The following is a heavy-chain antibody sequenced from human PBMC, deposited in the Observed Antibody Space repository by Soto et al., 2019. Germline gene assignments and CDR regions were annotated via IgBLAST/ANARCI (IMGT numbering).Heavy chain of an antibody. D-gene: IGHD3-10*01. J-gene: IGHJ3*02. CDR2: IYHSGST. CDR1: GGSISSGGYS. Sequence: LSLTCAGSGGSISSGGYSWSWIRQPPGKGLEWIGYIYHSGSTYYNPSLKSRVTISVDRSKNQFSLKLSSVTAADTAVYYCARDSGDGPEGAFDIWGQGTMVTVSS. V-gene: IGHV4-30-2*01. CDR3: ARDSGDGPEGAFDI.